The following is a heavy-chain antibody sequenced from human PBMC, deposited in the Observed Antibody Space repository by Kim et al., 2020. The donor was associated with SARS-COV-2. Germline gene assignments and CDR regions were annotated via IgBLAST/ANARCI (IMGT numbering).Heavy chain of an antibody. J-gene: IGHJ4*02. D-gene: IGHD5-12*01. V-gene: IGHV1-69*01. CDR3: ASGRATYYFDY. Sequence: ANYAQKFQGRVTITADESTSTAYMELSSLRSEDTAVYYCASGRATYYFDYWGQGTLVTVSS. CDR2: A.